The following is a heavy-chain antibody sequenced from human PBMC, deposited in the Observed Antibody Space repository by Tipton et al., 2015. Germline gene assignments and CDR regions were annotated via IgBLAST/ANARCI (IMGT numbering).Heavy chain of an antibody. CDR3: ARARGRHGGLFDS. Sequence: LRLSCSVSSDSISKYYWSWIRQPPGKELEWIGYIQYSGSTNYNPSLKSRVTISVDTSKTQFSLKMSSVTASDTAVYYCARARGRHGGLFDSWGQGILVTVS. CDR2: IQYSGST. CDR1: SDSISKYY. J-gene: IGHJ4*02. V-gene: IGHV4-59*01. D-gene: IGHD4-23*01.